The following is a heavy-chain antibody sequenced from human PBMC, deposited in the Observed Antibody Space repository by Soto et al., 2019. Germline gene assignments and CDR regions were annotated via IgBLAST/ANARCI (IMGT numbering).Heavy chain of an antibody. J-gene: IGHJ4*02. CDR3: ARAALFGYDY. CDR2: IGSRSTTI. Sequence: EVQLVESGGGLVQPGGSLRLSCAASGFTFSNYGMNWVRQAPGKGLEWVSYIGSRSTTIHYADSVKGRFTISRDNAKDSLYLQMTSRRDEDTAVYYCARAALFGYDYWGQGTLVTVSS. D-gene: IGHD3-10*02. V-gene: IGHV3-48*02. CDR1: GFTFSNYG.